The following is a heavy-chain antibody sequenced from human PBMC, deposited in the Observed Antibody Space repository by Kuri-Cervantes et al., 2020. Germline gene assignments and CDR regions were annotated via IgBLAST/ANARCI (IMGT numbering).Heavy chain of an antibody. D-gene: IGHD2-2*01. CDR1: GFSISTSGVG. J-gene: IGHJ6*02. Sequence: SGSRRGMATQTLTLTCTFSGFSISTSGVGVGWIRQPPGKALEWLALIYWDDDKRYSPSLKSRLTIAKDTSKNQVVLTMTKMDPVDTATYYCARIRKYQLLYGMDVWGQGTTVTVSS. CDR2: IYWDDDK. V-gene: IGHV2-5*02. CDR3: ARIRKYQLLYGMDV.